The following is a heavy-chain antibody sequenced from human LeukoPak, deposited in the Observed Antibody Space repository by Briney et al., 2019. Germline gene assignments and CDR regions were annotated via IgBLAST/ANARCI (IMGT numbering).Heavy chain of an antibody. V-gene: IGHV1-69*06. CDR3: ARGLRYFDWLFL. CDR1: GGTFSSYA. Sequence: SVKVSCKASGGTFSSYAISWVRQAPGRGLEWIGGIIPIFGTANYAQKFQGRVTITADKSTSTAYMELSSLRSEDTAVYYCARGLRYFDWLFLWGQGTLVTVSS. J-gene: IGHJ5*02. CDR2: IIPIFGTA. D-gene: IGHD3-9*01.